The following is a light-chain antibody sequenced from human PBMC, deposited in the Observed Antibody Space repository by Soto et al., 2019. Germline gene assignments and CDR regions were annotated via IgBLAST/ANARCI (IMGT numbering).Light chain of an antibody. CDR1: SSNIGINA. J-gene: IGLJ1*01. CDR3: AAWDDSLNGLV. V-gene: IGLV1-44*01. CDR2: DNN. Sequence: QSVLTQPPSASGTPGQRVTISCSGSSSNIGINAVNWYQQLPGTAPKLVIYDNNQRPSGVPDRFSGSKSGISASLAISGLLSEDEADYSCAAWDDSLNGLVFGTGTKLTVL.